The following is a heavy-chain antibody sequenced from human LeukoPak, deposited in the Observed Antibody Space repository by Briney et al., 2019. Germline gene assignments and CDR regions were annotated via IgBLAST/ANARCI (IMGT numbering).Heavy chain of an antibody. J-gene: IGHJ4*02. D-gene: IGHD5-24*01. CDR1: GGSFSGYY. CDR2: INHSGST. V-gene: IGHV4-34*01. Sequence: SETLSLTCAVYGGSFSGYYWSWIRQPPGKGLEWIGEINHSGSTNYNPSLKSRVTISVDTSKNQFSLKLSSVTAADTAVYYCARDASRDGYSLNDYWGQGTLVTVSS. CDR3: ARDASRDGYSLNDY.